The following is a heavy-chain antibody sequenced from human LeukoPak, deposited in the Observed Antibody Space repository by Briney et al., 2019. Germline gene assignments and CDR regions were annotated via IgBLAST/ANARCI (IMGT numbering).Heavy chain of an antibody. CDR3: AEIIAVAGKLVYYYYGMDV. D-gene: IGHD6-19*01. CDR1: GFTFSSYG. V-gene: IGHV3-23*01. CDR2: ISGSGGST. J-gene: IGHJ6*02. Sequence: PGGSLRLSCAASGFTFSSYGMHWVRQAPGKGLEWVSAISGSGGSTYYADSVKGRFTISRDNSKNTLYLQMNSLRAEDTAVYYCAEIIAVAGKLVYYYYGMDVWGQGTTVTVSS.